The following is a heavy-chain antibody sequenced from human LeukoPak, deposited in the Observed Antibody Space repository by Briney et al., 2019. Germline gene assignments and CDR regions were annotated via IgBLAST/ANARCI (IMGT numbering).Heavy chain of an antibody. V-gene: IGHV3-30*01. CDR1: GFTFSSYA. CDR3: ARETYYDFWSGYFHY. CDR2: IPYDGSNK. D-gene: IGHD3-3*01. J-gene: IGHJ4*02. Sequence: PGGSLRLSCAASGFTFSSYAMHWVRQAPGKGLEWVAVIPYDGSNKYYADSVKGRFTISRDNSKNTLYLQMNSLRAEDTAVYYRARETYYDFWSGYFHYWGQGTLVTVSS.